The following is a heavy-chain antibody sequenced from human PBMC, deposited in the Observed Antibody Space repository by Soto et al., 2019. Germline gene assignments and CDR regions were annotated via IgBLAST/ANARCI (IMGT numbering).Heavy chain of an antibody. CDR1: GFSLSGDG. V-gene: IGHV1-18*01. Sequence: QVQLVQSAAEVKKPGASVKVSCKASGFSLSGDGINWVRQAPGQGLQWVGWISPYNDNTNYAQKLQDRVTLTTDTSTSTAYLELRSLRFDETAVYYCAGSEVPSAVGGWFDPWGQGTLVTVSS. J-gene: IGHJ5*02. D-gene: IGHD2-2*01. CDR3: AGSEVPSAVGGWFDP. CDR2: ISPYNDNT.